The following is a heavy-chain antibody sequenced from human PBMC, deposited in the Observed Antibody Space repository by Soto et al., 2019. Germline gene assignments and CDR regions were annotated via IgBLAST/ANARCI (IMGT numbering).Heavy chain of an antibody. CDR1: GGSICIYY. CDR2: IYYTGST. CDR3: ARYPRLDY. V-gene: IGHV4-59*08. J-gene: IGHJ4*02. Sequence: SETLSLTCTVSGGSICIYYWSWIRQPPGKRLEWIGYIYYTGSTNYNPSLRSRVTISIDTSKNQFSLKLSSVTAADTAVYYCARYPRLDYWGQGTLVTVSS.